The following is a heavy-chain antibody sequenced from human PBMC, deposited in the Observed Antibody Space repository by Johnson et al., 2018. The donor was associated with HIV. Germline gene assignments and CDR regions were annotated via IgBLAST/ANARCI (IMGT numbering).Heavy chain of an antibody. D-gene: IGHD3-16*01. Sequence: VQLVESGGGVVQPGRSLRLSCAASGFTVSRNYMNWVRQAPGKGLEWVSVIYSGGSTYYADSVKGRFTISRDNSKNTLSLQMNSLRAEDTAVYYCTKMGALGAFDIWGQGTMVTVSS. CDR2: IYSGGST. J-gene: IGHJ3*02. CDR1: GFTVSRNY. CDR3: TKMGALGAFDI. V-gene: IGHV3-66*02.